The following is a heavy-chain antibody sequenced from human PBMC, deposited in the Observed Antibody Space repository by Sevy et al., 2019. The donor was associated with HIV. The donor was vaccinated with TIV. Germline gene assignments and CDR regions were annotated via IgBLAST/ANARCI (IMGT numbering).Heavy chain of an antibody. D-gene: IGHD2-15*01. V-gene: IGHV1-8*01. J-gene: IGHJ3*02. Sequence: ASVKVSCKASGYTFTSYDINWVRQATGQGLEWMGWMNPNSGNTGYAQKFQGRVTMTRNTSISTDYMGLGSLRSEVTGVYYCGSRRGTAYSSGGSCYRGACDIWGQGTMVTVSS. CDR2: MNPNSGNT. CDR3: GSRRGTAYSSGGSCYRGACDI. CDR1: GYTFTSYD.